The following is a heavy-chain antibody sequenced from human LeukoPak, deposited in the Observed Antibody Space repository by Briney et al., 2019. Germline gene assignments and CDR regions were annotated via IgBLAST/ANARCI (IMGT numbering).Heavy chain of an antibody. Sequence: PGGSLRLSCGASGLTVSGNCMSWVRQAPGKGLEWVSVLYSDGSTYYSDSVKGRFTISRDNFKNTLYLQMNSLRAEDTAVYYCTRDRHCSNGVCQNPPGMDVWGQGTMVTVSS. CDR3: TRDRHCSNGVCQNPPGMDV. D-gene: IGHD2-8*01. CDR2: LYSDGST. V-gene: IGHV3-53*01. J-gene: IGHJ6*02. CDR1: GLTVSGNC.